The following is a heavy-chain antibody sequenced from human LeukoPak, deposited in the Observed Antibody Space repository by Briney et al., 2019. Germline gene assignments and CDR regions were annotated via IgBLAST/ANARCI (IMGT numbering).Heavy chain of an antibody. V-gene: IGHV1-8*01. J-gene: IGHJ6*03. CDR2: MNPNSGNT. CDR3: ARGAPIWFGEFPSMDV. D-gene: IGHD3-10*01. Sequence: GASVKVSCKASGYTFTSYDINWVRQATGQGLEWMGWMNPNSGNTGYAQKFQGRVTMTRNTSTSTAYMELSSLRSEDTAVYYCARGAPIWFGEFPSMDVWGKGTTVTVSS. CDR1: GYTFTSYD.